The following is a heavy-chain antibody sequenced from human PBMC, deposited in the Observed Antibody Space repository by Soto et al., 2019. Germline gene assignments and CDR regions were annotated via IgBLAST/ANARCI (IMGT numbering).Heavy chain of an antibody. CDR3: ASEPSI. J-gene: IGHJ4*02. CDR1: GGSISSGGYY. CDR2: IYNSGTT. V-gene: IGHV4-31*03. Sequence: QVQLQESGPGLVKPSQTLSLTCTVSGGSISSGGYYWSWFGQHPGKGLEWIGYIYNSGTTYYNPSLKSRLTISIDTSKNQFSLRLSSVTATDPAVYYCASEPSIWGQGTLVTVSS.